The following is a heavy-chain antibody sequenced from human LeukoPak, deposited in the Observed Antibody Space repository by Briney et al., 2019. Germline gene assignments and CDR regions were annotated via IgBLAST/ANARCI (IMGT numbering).Heavy chain of an antibody. CDR2: ISTGSTTI. V-gene: IGHV3-48*02. J-gene: IGHJ4*02. Sequence: GGSLRLSCAASGFTFSSYSMSWVRQAPGKGLEWVSYISTGSTTIYYADSVKGRFTISRDNAKNSLYLQMNSLRDEDTAVYYCARAPDDYDFWSGPFDYWGRGTLVTVSS. CDR1: GFTFSSYS. CDR3: ARAPDDYDFWSGPFDY. D-gene: IGHD3-3*01.